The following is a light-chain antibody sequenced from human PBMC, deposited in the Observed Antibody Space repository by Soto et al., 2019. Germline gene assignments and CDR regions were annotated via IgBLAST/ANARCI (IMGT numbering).Light chain of an antibody. J-gene: IGLJ1*01. Sequence: QSVLTHPAPGSETPRQSITISFSRTSSDDGGFNYVSWYQQHPGKAPKLLIFDVYSRPSGISNRFSGSKSGNTASLTISGLQAEDEADYYCSSYTSSSTLVFGTGTKVTVL. CDR2: DVY. CDR3: SSYTSSSTLV. CDR1: SSDDGGFNY. V-gene: IGLV2-14*01.